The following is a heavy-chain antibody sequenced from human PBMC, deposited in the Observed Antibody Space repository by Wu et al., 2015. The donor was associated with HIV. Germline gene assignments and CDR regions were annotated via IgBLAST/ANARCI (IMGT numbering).Heavy chain of an antibody. V-gene: IGHV1-69*12. J-gene: IGHJ2*01. D-gene: IGHD3-22*01. CDR2: IIPTLGTA. Sequence: QVQLEQSGAEVKKPGSSVKVSCKASGGTFSSYAINWVRQAPGQGLEWMGGIIPTLGTANYAQKFQDRVTITADESRSTAYMEVSSLRSEDTAIYYCATVYDTRGSSPGEWYLDLWGRGTLVTVSS. CDR1: GGTFSSYA. CDR3: ATVYDTRGSSPGEWYLDL.